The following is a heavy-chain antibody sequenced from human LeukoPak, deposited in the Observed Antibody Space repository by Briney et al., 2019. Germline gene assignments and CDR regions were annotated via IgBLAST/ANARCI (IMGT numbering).Heavy chain of an antibody. D-gene: IGHD2-15*01. CDR2: IIPILGIA. CDR1: GGTFSSYA. J-gene: IGHJ1*01. V-gene: IGHV1-69*04. Sequence: SVKVSCKASGGTFSSYAISWVRQAPGQGLEWMGRIIPILGIANYAQKFQGRVTITADKSTSTAYMELSSLRSEDTAVYYCARDCSGGSCYRNAEYFQHWGQGTLVTVSS. CDR3: ARDCSGGSCYRNAEYFQH.